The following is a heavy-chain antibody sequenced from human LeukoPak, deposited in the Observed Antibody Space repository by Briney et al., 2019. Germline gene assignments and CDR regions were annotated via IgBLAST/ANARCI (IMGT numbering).Heavy chain of an antibody. D-gene: IGHD3-10*01. Sequence: ASVKVSCKASGYTFTGYYMHWVRQAPGQGLEWMGWINPNSGGTNYAQKFQGRVTMTRDTSISTAYMELSRLRSDDTAVYYCARDRYYGPEFEADYWGQGTLVTVSS. CDR2: INPNSGGT. CDR3: ARDRYYGPEFEADY. V-gene: IGHV1-2*02. J-gene: IGHJ4*02. CDR1: GYTFTGYY.